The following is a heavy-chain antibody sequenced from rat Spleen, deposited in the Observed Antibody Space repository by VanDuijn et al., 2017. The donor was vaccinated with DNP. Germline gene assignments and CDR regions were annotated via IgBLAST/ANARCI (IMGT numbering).Heavy chain of an antibody. J-gene: IGHJ3*01. D-gene: IGHD1-10*01. CDR1: GFTFSDYY. Sequence: EVQLVESGGGLVQPGRSLKLSCAASGFTFSDYYMAWVRQAPTKGLEWVAYIGSHVYAPYYGDSVKGRFTISRDNAKSTLYLQMNSLRSEETATYYCARQGQLGFAYWGQGTLVTVSS. CDR3: ARQGQLGFAY. CDR2: IGSHVYAP. V-gene: IGHV5-22*01.